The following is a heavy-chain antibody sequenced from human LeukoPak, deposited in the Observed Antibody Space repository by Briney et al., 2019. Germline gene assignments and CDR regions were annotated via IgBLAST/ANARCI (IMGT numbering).Heavy chain of an antibody. J-gene: IGHJ5*02. D-gene: IGHD2-15*01. CDR3: AKGGYCSGGTCYIRGFDP. CDR1: GGTFSNYA. Sequence: GASVKVSCKASGGTFSNYAISWMRQAPGQGPEWMGGIIPSFGTANYAQKFEGRVNITADESTNIAYMGLRSLRSEDAAVYYCAKGGYCSGGTCYIRGFDPWGQGTLVTVSS. CDR2: IIPSFGTA. V-gene: IGHV1-69*01.